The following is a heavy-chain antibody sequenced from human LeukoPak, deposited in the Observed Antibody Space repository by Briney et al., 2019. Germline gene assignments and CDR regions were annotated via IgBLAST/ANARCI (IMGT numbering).Heavy chain of an antibody. CDR1: GYTFTGYY. CDR3: ATTDIVVVVAATRTRNNWFDP. CDR2: INPNSGGT. D-gene: IGHD2-15*01. Sequence: ASVKVSCKASGYTFTGYYMHWVRQAPGQGLEWMGWINPNSGGTNYAQKFQGRVTMTRDTSISTANMELSRLRSDDTAVYYCATTDIVVVVAATRTRNNWFDPWGQGTLVTVSS. V-gene: IGHV1-2*02. J-gene: IGHJ5*02.